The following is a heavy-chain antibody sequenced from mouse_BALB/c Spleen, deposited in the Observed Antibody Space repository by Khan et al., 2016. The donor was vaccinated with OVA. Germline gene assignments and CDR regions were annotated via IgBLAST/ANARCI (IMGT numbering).Heavy chain of an antibody. V-gene: IGHV14-3*02. J-gene: IGHJ4*01. CDR3: TRTEIHYYGSYAMDY. Sequence: VQLQQSGAELVKPGASVKLSCTASGFNIKDTYIHWVKQRPEQGLEWIGRIDPEFGNTKYDPKFQDKATIIADTSSNTAYLHTSSLPSEDTAVYFSTRTEIHYYGSYAMDYWGQGTSVTVSS. D-gene: IGHD1-2*01. CDR1: GFNIKDTY. CDR2: IDPEFGNT.